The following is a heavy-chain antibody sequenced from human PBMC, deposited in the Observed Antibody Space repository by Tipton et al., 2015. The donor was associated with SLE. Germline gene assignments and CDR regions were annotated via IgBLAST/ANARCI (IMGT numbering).Heavy chain of an antibody. CDR1: GASISSYN. J-gene: IGHJ4*02. CDR3: ARGGISHDHSGSFDQ. Sequence: TLSLTCTVSGASISSYNWNWIRQPPGKALEWIGHLYNSGSTNSNPSLKSRVTISVDTSKNQISLKLKSVTAADTAIYYCARGGISHDHSGSFDQWGQGILVTASS. CDR2: LYNSGST. D-gene: IGHD6-19*01. V-gene: IGHV4-59*01.